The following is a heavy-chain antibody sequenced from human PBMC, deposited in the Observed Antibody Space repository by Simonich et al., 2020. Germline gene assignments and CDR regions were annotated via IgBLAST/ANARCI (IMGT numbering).Heavy chain of an antibody. D-gene: IGHD6-19*01. CDR1: GFTFSSFS. V-gene: IGHV3-21*01. J-gene: IGHJ6*02. Sequence: EVQLVESGGGLVKPGGSLRLSCAASGFTFSSFSMNWVRQAPGKGLEWVSSISRSSSYINYEDSVKGRFTISRDNAKNSLDLQMNSLRAEDTAVYYCARWIAVAGTGAYGMDVWGQGTTVTVSS. CDR2: ISRSSSYI. CDR3: ARWIAVAGTGAYGMDV.